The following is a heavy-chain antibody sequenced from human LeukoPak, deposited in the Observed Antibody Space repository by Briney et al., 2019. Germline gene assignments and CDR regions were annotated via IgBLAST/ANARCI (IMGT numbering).Heavy chain of an antibody. CDR1: GFTFSSYA. V-gene: IGHV3-30-3*01. J-gene: IGHJ4*02. CDR3: ARAAGGYSTSRLDY. Sequence: GGSLRLSCAASGFTFSSYAMHWVRQAPGKGLEWVAVISYDGSNKYYADSVKGRFTISRDNSKNTLYLQMNSLRAEDTAVYYCARAAGGYSTSRLDYWGQGTLVTVSS. CDR2: ISYDGSNK. D-gene: IGHD5-12*01.